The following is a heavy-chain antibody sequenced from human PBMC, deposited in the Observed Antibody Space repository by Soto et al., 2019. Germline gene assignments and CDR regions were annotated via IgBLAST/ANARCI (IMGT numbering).Heavy chain of an antibody. V-gene: IGHV4-39*01. J-gene: IGHJ6*02. Sequence: SETLSLTCTVSGGSISSSSYYWGWIRQPPGKGLEWIGSIYYSGSTYYNPSLKSRVTISVDTSKNQFSLKLSSVTAADTAVYYCARPVGMGPAAMYYYYGMDVWGQGTTVTVSS. CDR1: GGSISSSSYY. CDR2: IYYSGST. D-gene: IGHD2-2*01. CDR3: ARPVGMGPAAMYYYYGMDV.